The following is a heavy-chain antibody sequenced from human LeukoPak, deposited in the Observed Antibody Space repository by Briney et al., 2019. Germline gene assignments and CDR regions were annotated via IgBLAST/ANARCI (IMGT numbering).Heavy chain of an antibody. CDR2: INHSGGT. CDR3: ARGGFWSGYYTGRDYNWFDP. J-gene: IGHJ5*02. V-gene: IGHV4-34*01. Sequence: SETLSLTCAVYGGSFSGYYWSWIRQPPGKGLEWIGEINHSGGTNYNPSLKSRVTISVDTSKNQFSLKLSSVTAADTAVYYCARGGFWSGYYTGRDYNWFDPWGQGTLVTVSS. CDR1: GGSFSGYY. D-gene: IGHD3-3*01.